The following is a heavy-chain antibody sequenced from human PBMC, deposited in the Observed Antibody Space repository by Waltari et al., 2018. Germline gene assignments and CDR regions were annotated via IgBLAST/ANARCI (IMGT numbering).Heavy chain of an antibody. CDR1: GFTFSSYW. CDR3: AMAPYSSSWSSNFDY. Sequence: EVQLVESGGGLVQPGGSLRLSCAASGFTFSSYWMSWVRHAPGKGLEWVANIKQDGREKYYVDSVKGRFTISRDNAKNSLYLQMNSLRAEDTAVYYCAMAPYSSSWSSNFDYWGQGTLVTVSS. CDR2: IKQDGREK. D-gene: IGHD6-13*01. J-gene: IGHJ4*02. V-gene: IGHV3-7*01.